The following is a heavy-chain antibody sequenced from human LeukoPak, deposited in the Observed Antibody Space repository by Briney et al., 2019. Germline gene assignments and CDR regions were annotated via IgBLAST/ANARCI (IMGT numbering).Heavy chain of an antibody. CDR2: IYPGDSDT. Sequence: GESLKISCKGSGYSFTSYWIGWVRQMPGKGLEWMGIIYPGDSDTRYSPSFQGQVTISADKSISTAYLQWSSLKASDTAMYYCARRTYGATAGYYYMDVWGKGTTVTVSS. CDR1: GYSFTSYW. CDR3: ARRTYGATAGYYYMDV. V-gene: IGHV5-51*01. D-gene: IGHD4/OR15-4a*01. J-gene: IGHJ6*03.